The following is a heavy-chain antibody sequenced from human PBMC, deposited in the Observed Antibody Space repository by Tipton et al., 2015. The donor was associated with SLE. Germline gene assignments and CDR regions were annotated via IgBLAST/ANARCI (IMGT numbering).Heavy chain of an antibody. Sequence: TLSLTCSVYGDSLSGQYWSWIRQPPGKGLEWIGEVFRGGSTNYSPSLESRVTITVDMSKNQFSLKVNSVTAADTAVYYCASLLWGGWPFDHWGQGTLVTVSS. CDR1: GDSLSGQY. CDR3: ASLLWGGWPFDH. CDR2: VFRGGST. D-gene: IGHD6-19*01. V-gene: IGHV4-34*12. J-gene: IGHJ4*02.